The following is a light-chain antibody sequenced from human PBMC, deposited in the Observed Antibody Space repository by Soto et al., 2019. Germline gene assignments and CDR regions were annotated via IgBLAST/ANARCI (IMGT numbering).Light chain of an antibody. CDR1: TSNIKSHT. Sequence: QSVLTQPPSASGTPGQRIAISCSGRTSNIKSHTVNWYQQGPGTAPRLLINTNKQRPSGVPDRFSGSKSGASASRTISGLQSEDAATYYCATWDDSRKGVFGTGTKVTVL. CDR2: TNK. CDR3: ATWDDSRKGV. J-gene: IGLJ1*01. V-gene: IGLV1-44*01.